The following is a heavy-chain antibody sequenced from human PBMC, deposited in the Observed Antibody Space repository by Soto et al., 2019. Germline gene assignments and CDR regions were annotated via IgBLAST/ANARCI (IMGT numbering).Heavy chain of an antibody. Sequence: QVQAVQSGAEVKKPGSSVKVSCKASGGTFRSYVISWVRQAPGQGLEWMGRIIPIFGTADYAPKFQCRGTITADESTRTADMELSSLRPEVTAVFYCGIESGRTRGMDVWGQETTLTVSS. J-gene: IGHJ6*02. CDR3: GIESGRTRGMDV. CDR1: GGTFRSYV. V-gene: IGHV1-69*18. D-gene: IGHD2-8*01. CDR2: IIPIFGTA.